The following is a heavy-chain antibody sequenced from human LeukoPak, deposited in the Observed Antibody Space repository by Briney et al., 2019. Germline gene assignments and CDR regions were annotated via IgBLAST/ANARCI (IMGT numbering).Heavy chain of an antibody. CDR1: GFTFNSYA. J-gene: IGHJ4*02. Sequence: PGGSLRLSCAASGFTFNSYAMSWVRQAPGKGLEWVSAISGRRGSTYYADSVKGRFTISRDSSKNTLFLQMNSLRAEDTAVYYCAKEQPDTTAFDYWGQGTLVTVSS. CDR3: AKEQPDTTAFDY. CDR2: ISGRRGST. D-gene: IGHD1-1*01. V-gene: IGHV3-23*01.